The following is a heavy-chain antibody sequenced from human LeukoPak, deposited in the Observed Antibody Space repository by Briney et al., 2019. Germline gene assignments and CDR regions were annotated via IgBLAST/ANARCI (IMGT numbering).Heavy chain of an antibody. CDR2: IWSDGRNK. V-gene: IGHV3-33*01. J-gene: IGHJ6*02. CDR3: VREGVASVGYGTDV. CDR1: GFIFRGHG. Sequence: GTSLRLSCAASGFIFRGHGMYWVRQAPGKGLEWVTNIWSDGRNKYYADSVKGRFTISRDNSKNMLYLQMDSLRAEDTAVYYCVREGVASVGYGTDVWDQGTTVTVSS. D-gene: IGHD2-8*01.